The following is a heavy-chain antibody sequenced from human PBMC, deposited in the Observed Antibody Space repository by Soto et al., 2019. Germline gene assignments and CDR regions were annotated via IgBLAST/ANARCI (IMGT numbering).Heavy chain of an antibody. CDR3: AQQPYCSSTSCYAYYYYYMDV. CDR1: GGTFSSYT. J-gene: IGHJ6*03. D-gene: IGHD2-2*01. V-gene: IGHV1-69*02. CDR2: IIPILGIA. Sequence: ASVKVSCKASGGTFSSYTISWVRQAPGQGLEWMGRIIPILGIANYAQKFQGRVTITADKSTSTAYMELSSLRSEDTAVYYCAQQPYCSSTSCYAYYYYYMDVWGKGTTVTVSS.